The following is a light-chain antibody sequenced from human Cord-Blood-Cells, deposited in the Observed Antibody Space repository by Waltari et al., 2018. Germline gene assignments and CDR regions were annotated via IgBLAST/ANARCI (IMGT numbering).Light chain of an antibody. J-gene: IGLJ2*01. CDR1: SSEVGGYNY. Sequence: QSALTQPASVSGSPGQSITISCTGTSSEVGGYNYGSWYQHHPGKATKPMIYDVSNRPSGVSNRFSGSKSGNTASLTISGLQAEDEADYYCSSYTSSSTVFGGGTKLTVL. CDR2: DVS. V-gene: IGLV2-14*03. CDR3: SSYTSSSTV.